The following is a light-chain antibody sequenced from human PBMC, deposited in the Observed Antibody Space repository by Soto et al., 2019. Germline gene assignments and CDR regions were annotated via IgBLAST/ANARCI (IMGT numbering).Light chain of an antibody. V-gene: IGKV1-39*01. CDR1: QSIRRD. CDR2: VAS. Sequence: DTQMTQSPSSLSASVGDRVNITCRASQSIRRDLNWYQQTPGKVPRLLIFVASSLHSGVPSRFSGSGAGTDFTLTISSRQPEDVATYYCQQSYTSPLTFGGGTKVEI. CDR3: QQSYTSPLT. J-gene: IGKJ4*02.